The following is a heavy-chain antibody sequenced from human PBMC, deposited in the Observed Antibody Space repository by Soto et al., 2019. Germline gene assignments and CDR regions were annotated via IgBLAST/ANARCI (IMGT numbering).Heavy chain of an antibody. J-gene: IGHJ6*02. V-gene: IGHV3-72*01. D-gene: IGHD6-19*01. CDR3: AMLGGWSGGSSGMDV. Sequence: EVQLVESGGGLVQPGGSLRLSCAASGLIFSDYHMDWVRQAPGKGLEWVGRIRRQANSYTTEYAASVKGSFTISRDDAKNSLYLQLNSLKSEDTAVYYCAMLGGWSGGSSGMDVWGQGTTVTVSS. CDR2: IRRQANSYTT. CDR1: GLIFSDYH.